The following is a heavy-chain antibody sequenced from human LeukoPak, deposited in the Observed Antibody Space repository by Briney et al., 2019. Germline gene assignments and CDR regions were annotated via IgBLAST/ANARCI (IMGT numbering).Heavy chain of an antibody. V-gene: IGHV3-64D*08. D-gene: IGHD6-19*01. CDR2: ISSSGDST. CDR3: VKDGMAVAGTAPLDY. Sequence: GGSLRLSCAASGFPFSVSWMHWVRQAPGKGLEYVSAISSSGDSTYYADLVKGRFTISRDNSKNTLYLQMSSLRPEDAAVYYCVKDGMAVAGTAPLDYWGLGILVTVSS. CDR1: GFPFSVSW. J-gene: IGHJ4*02.